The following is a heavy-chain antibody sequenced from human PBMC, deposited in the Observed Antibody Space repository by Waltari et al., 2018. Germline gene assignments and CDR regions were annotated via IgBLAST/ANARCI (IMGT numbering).Heavy chain of an antibody. J-gene: IGHJ6*03. CDR1: GGSISSNTW. CDR2: IYHSGNT. Sequence: QVQLQESGPGLVKPSGTLSLTCAVSGGSISSNTWWSWVRQHPGKGLEWIGEIYHSGNTNYSPSLNSRVTVLVDKSKNQFSLKLSSVTAADTAVYWCARTIFGVVTHPYYYYYYMDVWGKGTTVTISS. V-gene: IGHV4-4*01. CDR3: ARTIFGVVTHPYYYYYYMDV. D-gene: IGHD3-3*01.